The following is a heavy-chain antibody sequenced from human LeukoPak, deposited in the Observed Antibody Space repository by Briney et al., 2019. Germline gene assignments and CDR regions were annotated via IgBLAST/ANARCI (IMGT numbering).Heavy chain of an antibody. D-gene: IGHD3-22*01. CDR3: ARAQDFSDSSGPNYLDF. J-gene: IGHJ4*02. CDR2: FSHRGGS. Sequence: SETLSLTCTVSGYSLSSGFFCDWIRQSPGKGLEWVGSFSHRGGSYHNPSLKSRVTISVDTSKNQFSLKLLSVTAADTAVYYCARAQDFSDSSGPNYLDFWGQGILVTVSS. V-gene: IGHV4-38-2*02. CDR1: GYSLSSGFF.